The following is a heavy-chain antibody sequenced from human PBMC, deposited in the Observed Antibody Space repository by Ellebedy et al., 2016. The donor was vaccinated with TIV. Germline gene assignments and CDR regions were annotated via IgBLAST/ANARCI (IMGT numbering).Heavy chain of an antibody. CDR2: VSYGGTT. V-gene: IGHV4-39*07. CDR1: GDSITRDIYY. Sequence: SETLSLTCSVTGDSITRDIYYWGWIRQAPGTGLEWIGSVSYGGTTYYNPSLKRRVAISRDTPKNQFFLSLQSVTAADTAIFYCAGCRIANSPIVDYWGQGALVTVSS. D-gene: IGHD2-15*01. CDR3: AGCRIANSPIVDY. J-gene: IGHJ4*02.